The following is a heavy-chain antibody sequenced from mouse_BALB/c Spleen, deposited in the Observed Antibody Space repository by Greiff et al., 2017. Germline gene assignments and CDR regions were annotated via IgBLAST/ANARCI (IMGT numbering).Heavy chain of an antibody. CDR1: GFTFSSYA. V-gene: IGHV5-6-5*01. J-gene: IGHJ4*01. CDR2: ISSGGST. D-gene: IGHD2-1*01. Sequence: EVQLVESGGGLVKPGGSLKLSCAASGFTFSSYAMSWVRQTPEKRLEWVASISSGGSTYYPDSVKGRFTISRDNARNILYLQMSSLRSEDTAMYYCARGPWGNYEEGAMDYWGQGTSVTVS. CDR3: ARGPWGNYEEGAMDY.